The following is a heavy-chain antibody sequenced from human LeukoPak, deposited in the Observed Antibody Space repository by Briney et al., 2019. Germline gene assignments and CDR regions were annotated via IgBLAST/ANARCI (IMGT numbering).Heavy chain of an antibody. CDR3: ARDFKTPQVPGAFDI. V-gene: IGHV3-74*01. J-gene: IGHJ3*02. CDR2: INSDGSST. D-gene: IGHD3-10*01. Sequence: SGGSLRLSCAASGFTFSSYWMHWVRQAPGKGLVWVSRINSDGSSTRYADSVKGRFTISRDNTKNTLYLQMTSLGAEDTAVYYCARDFKTPQVPGAFDIWGQGTMVTVSS. CDR1: GFTFSSYW.